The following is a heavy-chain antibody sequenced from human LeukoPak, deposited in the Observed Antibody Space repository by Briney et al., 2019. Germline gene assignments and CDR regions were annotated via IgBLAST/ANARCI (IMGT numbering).Heavy chain of an antibody. D-gene: IGHD3-22*01. CDR2: IYDSGST. CDR1: GGSISSYY. Sequence: SETLSLTCTVSGGSISSYYWSWIRQPPGKGLELIGYIYDSGSTNYNPSLKSRVTISVDTSKNQFSLKLSSVTAADTAVYYCARQDYHYDSSGYYYRSPTYFDYWGQGTLVTVSS. J-gene: IGHJ4*02. V-gene: IGHV4-59*08. CDR3: ARQDYHYDSSGYYYRSPTYFDY.